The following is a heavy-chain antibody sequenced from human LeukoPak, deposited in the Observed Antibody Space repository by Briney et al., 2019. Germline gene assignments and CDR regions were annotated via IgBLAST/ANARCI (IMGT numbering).Heavy chain of an antibody. CDR1: GYTLTELS. Sequence: GASVKVSFKVSGYTLTELSMHWVRQAPGKGLEWMGGFDPEDGETIYAQKFQGRVTMTEDTSTDTAYMELSSLRSEDTAVYYCAAPPRGSGYDPGYYYYGMDVWGQGTTVTVSS. J-gene: IGHJ6*02. V-gene: IGHV1-24*01. CDR2: FDPEDGET. D-gene: IGHD5-12*01. CDR3: AAPPRGSGYDPGYYYYGMDV.